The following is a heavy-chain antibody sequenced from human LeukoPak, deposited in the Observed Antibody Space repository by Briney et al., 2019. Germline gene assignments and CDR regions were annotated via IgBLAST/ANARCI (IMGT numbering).Heavy chain of an antibody. CDR1: GFTFSNYW. V-gene: IGHV3-7*01. J-gene: IGHJ5*01. Sequence: GGSLRLSCAASGFTFSNYWVNWVRQAPGKGLEWVANIKQDGSEQYYVDSVKGRFTISRDNARNSVYLQMNSLRVEDTAVYYCARGSGWLLDSWGHGTLVTVSS. D-gene: IGHD6-19*01. CDR2: IKQDGSEQ. CDR3: ARGSGWLLDS.